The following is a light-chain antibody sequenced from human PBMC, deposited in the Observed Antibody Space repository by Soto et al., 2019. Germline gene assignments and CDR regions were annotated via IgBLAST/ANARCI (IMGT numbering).Light chain of an antibody. CDR1: QTISSW. J-gene: IGKJ1*01. CDR2: KAS. CDR3: QHYNSYSEA. Sequence: DIQMTQSPSTLSGSVGARVTITCRASQTISSWLAWYQQKPGKAPKLLIYKASTLKSGGPSRFSGSGSGTEFTLTISSLQPDDFATYYCQHYNSYSEAFGQGTKVDIK. V-gene: IGKV1-5*03.